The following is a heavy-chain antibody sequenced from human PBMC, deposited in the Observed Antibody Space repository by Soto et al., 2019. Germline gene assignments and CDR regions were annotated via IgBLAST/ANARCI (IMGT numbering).Heavy chain of an antibody. CDR1: GFTFSSYW. Sequence: GGSLRLSCAASGFTFSSYWMHWVRQAPGKGLVWVSRINSDGSSTSYADSVKGRFTISRDNAKNTLYLQMNSLRAEDTAVYYCARVGRAYCGGDCYSDQGLDYWGQGTLVTVSS. CDR2: INSDGSST. V-gene: IGHV3-74*01. J-gene: IGHJ4*02. D-gene: IGHD2-21*02. CDR3: ARVGRAYCGGDCYSDQGLDY.